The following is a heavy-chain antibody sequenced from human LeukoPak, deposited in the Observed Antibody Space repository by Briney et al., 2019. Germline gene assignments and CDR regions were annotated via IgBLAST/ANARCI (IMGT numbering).Heavy chain of an antibody. CDR1: GYTFTGYY. V-gene: IGHV1-2*02. J-gene: IGHJ4*02. Sequence: GASVKVSCKASGYTFTGYYMHWVRQAPGQGLEWMGWINPNSGGTNYAQKFQGRVTMTRDTSISTAYVELSRLRSDDTAVYYCARVRRIAVAGTGMDYWGQGTLVTVSS. CDR3: ARVRRIAVAGTGMDY. CDR2: INPNSGGT. D-gene: IGHD6-19*01.